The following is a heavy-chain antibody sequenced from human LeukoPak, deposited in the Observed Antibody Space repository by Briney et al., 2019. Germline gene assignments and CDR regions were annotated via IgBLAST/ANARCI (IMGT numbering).Heavy chain of an antibody. CDR1: GFSFSSYA. V-gene: IGHV3-30*03. J-gene: IGHJ4*02. Sequence: GGSLRLSCAASGFSFSSYAMHWVRQAPGKGLEWVASISYDGSNKFYADSVEGRSTISRDNSKNTLYLQMNSLTIEDTTLFYCAREKLRKLDYWGQGTLVTVSS. CDR3: AREKLRKLDY. D-gene: IGHD6-6*01. CDR2: ISYDGSNK.